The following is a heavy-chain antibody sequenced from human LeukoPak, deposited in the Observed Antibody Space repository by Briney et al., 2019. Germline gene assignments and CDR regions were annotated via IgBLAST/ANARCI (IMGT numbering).Heavy chain of an antibody. CDR2: NSGSGGST. Sequence: AGSLRLSCAASGFTFTSYAMTWVRQAPGKGLEWVSTNSGSGGSTSYADSVRGRFTISRDNSKNTLHLQMNSLRAEDTAVYYFAKGRLREKTNWGQGTLVTVSS. V-gene: IGHV3-23*01. D-gene: IGHD4-17*01. CDR1: GFTFTSYA. CDR3: AKGRLREKTN. J-gene: IGHJ4*02.